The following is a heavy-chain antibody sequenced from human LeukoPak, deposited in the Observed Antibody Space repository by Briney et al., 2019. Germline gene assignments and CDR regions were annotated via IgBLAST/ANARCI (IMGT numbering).Heavy chain of an antibody. CDR3: AKDRVTVTPHLDY. CDR2: IQYDGTVE. V-gene: IGHV3-30*02. Sequence: GGSLGLSCAASGFTLTDYNMHWVRQAPGRGLEYVAFIQYDGTVEYYADSVKGRFTMSRDKSKNTLYLQMNSLRAEDTAVYYCAKDRVTVTPHLDYWGQGTLVTVSS. CDR1: GFTLTDYN. J-gene: IGHJ4*02. D-gene: IGHD4-17*01.